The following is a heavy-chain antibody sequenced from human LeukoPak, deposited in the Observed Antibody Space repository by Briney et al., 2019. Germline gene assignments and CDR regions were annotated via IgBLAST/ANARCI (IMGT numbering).Heavy chain of an antibody. V-gene: IGHV1-18*01. CDR2: ISTYNGNT. D-gene: IGHD3-10*01. CDR1: GGTFSSYA. Sequence: ASVKVSYKASGGTFSSYAISWVRQAPGLGLEWMGWISTYNGNTKYAQTLQGRVTMTTDTSTSTAYMELRSLRSDDTAVYYCARAPFGSGTHDTFDIWGQGTMVTVSS. J-gene: IGHJ3*02. CDR3: ARAPFGSGTHDTFDI.